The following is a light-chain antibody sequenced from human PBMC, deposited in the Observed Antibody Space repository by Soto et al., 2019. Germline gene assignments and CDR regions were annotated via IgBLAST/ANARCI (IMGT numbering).Light chain of an antibody. CDR2: DAS. CDR1: QSVNSE. Sequence: EIVLTQSPATLSLSPGERSTLSCRASQSVNSELAWDQQRPGQAPRLRIYDASTRATGIPARFSGSGSGTDVTLTISSLEHEDFLIYYCQQRSRGPPPTFGGGTRVYMK. V-gene: IGKV3-11*01. CDR3: QQRSRGPPPT. J-gene: IGKJ4*01.